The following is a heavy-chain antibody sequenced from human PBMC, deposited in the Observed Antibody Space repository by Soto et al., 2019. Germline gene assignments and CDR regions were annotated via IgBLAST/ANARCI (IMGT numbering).Heavy chain of an antibody. V-gene: IGHV6-1*01. Sequence: SQTLSLTGASSGDSVSSSSVTCNWIRKSPSRGLEWLGRAYYRSKWYNDYAESVKSRITINPDTSKNQFSLHLNSVTPEDTAVYYCVRLIGNSWLDFWGQGTLVTVSS. CDR2: AYYRSKWYN. CDR3: VRLIGNSWLDF. D-gene: IGHD1-26*01. J-gene: IGHJ5*01. CDR1: GDSVSSSSVT.